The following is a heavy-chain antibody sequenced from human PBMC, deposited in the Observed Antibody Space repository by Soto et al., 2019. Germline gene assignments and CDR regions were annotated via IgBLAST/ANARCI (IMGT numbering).Heavy chain of an antibody. D-gene: IGHD6-13*01. J-gene: IGHJ6*02. V-gene: IGHV1-69*01. CDR2: IIPIFGTA. CDR1: GGTFSSYA. CDR3: ARGGSTSRAAACRYVMDV. Sequence: QVQLVQSGAEVQKPGSSVKVSCKASGGTFSSYAISWVRQAPGQGLEWMGGIIPIFGTANYAQKFQGRVTITSEEASSTAYMELSSLRSEDTAVYYCARGGSTSRAAACRYVMDVWGQGTTVSVSS.